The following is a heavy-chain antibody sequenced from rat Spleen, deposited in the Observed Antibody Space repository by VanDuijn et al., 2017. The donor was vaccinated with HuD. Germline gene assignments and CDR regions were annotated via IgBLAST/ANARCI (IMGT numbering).Heavy chain of an antibody. CDR1: GFTYSNYV. CDR3: AKDALGYFDY. CDR2: ISTGGGNT. V-gene: IGHV5S13*01. D-gene: IGHD2-7*01. Sequence: EVQLVESGGGLVQPGRSLKLSCAASGFTYSNYVMAWVRQAPTKGLEWVASISTGGGNTYYRDSVKGRFTISRDNAKNTLYLQMDSLRSEDTATYYCAKDALGYFDYWGQGVMVTVSS. J-gene: IGHJ2*01.